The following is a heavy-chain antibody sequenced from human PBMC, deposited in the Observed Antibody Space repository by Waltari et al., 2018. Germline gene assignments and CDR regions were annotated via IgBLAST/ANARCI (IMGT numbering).Heavy chain of an antibody. V-gene: IGHV4-4*07. CDR2: IYTSGST. Sequence: QVQLQESGPGLVKPSETLSLTCTVSGGSISSYYWSWIRQPPGKGLEWIGRIYTSGSTNYNPSLKSRVTMSVDTSKNQFSLKLSSVTAADTAVYYCARITMVRGVTYYYYGMDVWGQGTTVTVSS. CDR1: GGSISSYY. J-gene: IGHJ6*02. D-gene: IGHD3-10*01. CDR3: ARITMVRGVTYYYYGMDV.